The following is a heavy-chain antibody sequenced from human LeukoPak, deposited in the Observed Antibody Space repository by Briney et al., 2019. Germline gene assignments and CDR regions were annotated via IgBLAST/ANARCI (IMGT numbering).Heavy chain of an antibody. CDR1: GFTFSTYA. V-gene: IGHV3-30-3*01. CDR3: ADPTTPPPYFDY. CDR2: FSYDGSNE. Sequence: PGGSLRLSCAASGFTFSTYAMCCVRQAPGKGLEWVAGFSYDGSNEYCADSVKGRFTIPRDNSNNTLYVQMNSLRGEDTAVFYCADPTTPPPYFDYWGQGTLVTVSS. D-gene: IGHD5-12*01. J-gene: IGHJ4*02.